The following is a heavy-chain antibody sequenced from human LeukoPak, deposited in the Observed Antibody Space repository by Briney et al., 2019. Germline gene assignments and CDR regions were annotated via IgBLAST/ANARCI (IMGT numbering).Heavy chain of an antibody. Sequence: PSETLSLTCTVSGGSISSYYWSWIRQPPGKGLEWIGYIYYSGSTNYNPSLKSRVTISVDTSKNQFSLKLSSVTAADTAVYYCARFYIEDSSGYYDAFDIWGQGTMVTVSS. CDR3: ARFYIEDSSGYYDAFDI. V-gene: IGHV4-59*01. J-gene: IGHJ3*02. CDR2: IYYSGST. CDR1: GGSISSYY. D-gene: IGHD3-22*01.